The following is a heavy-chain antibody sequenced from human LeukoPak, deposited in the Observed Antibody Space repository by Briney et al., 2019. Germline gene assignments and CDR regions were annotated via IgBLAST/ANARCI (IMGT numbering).Heavy chain of an antibody. D-gene: IGHD3-3*01. V-gene: IGHV3-30*18. CDR2: ISYDGSNK. CDR3: AKSDFWSGYSDYFDY. CDR1: GFTFSSYG. Sequence: GGSLRLSCAASGFTFSSYGMHWVRQAPGKGLEWVAVISYDGSNKYYADSVKGRFTISRDNSKNTLYLQMNSLRAEDTAVYYCAKSDFWSGYSDYFDYWGQGTLVTVSS. J-gene: IGHJ4*02.